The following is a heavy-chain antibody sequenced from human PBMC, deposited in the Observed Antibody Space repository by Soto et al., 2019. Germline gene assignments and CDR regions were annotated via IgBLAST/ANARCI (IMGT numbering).Heavy chain of an antibody. CDR2: ISATCNHI. CDR3: GAEANRFCGRDIDV. Sequence: GGSLSLSCVASDFTFSTYSMNWVRQPPGKGLEWVAYISATCNHIYYADSLKGRFTISRVNAKTSLYLHMNSLRAEYTPVYFPGAEANRFCGRDIDVWGQGTTVTVSS. J-gene: IGHJ6*02. V-gene: IGHV3-21*01. CDR1: DFTFSTYS. D-gene: IGHD2-21*02.